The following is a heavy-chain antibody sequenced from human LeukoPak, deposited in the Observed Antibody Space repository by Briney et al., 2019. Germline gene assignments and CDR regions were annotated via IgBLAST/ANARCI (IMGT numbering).Heavy chain of an antibody. Sequence: SSETLSLTCSVSGGSISSYYWSWIRQPPGRGLEWVGYIYYTGSTNYNPSLKSRVTISVDTSKNQFSLKLSSVTAADTAVYYCARVPYYYDSGGYHYYFDYWGPGTVVTVSS. CDR1: GGSISSYY. V-gene: IGHV4-59*01. CDR3: ARVPYYYDSGGYHYYFDY. D-gene: IGHD3-22*01. J-gene: IGHJ4*02. CDR2: IYYTGST.